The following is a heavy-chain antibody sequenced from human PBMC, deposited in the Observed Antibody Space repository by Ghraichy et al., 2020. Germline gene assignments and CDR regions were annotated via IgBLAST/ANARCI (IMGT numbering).Heavy chain of an antibody. CDR2: ISGSGGST. Sequence: GGSLRLSCAASGFTFSSYAMSWVRQDPGKGLEWVSAISGSGGSTYYADSVKGRFTISRDNSKNPLYLQMNSLRAEDTAVYYCAKDETYQPNYFDYWGQGTLVTVSS. CDR3: AKDETYQPNYFDY. V-gene: IGHV3-23*01. D-gene: IGHD2-2*01. CDR1: GFTFSSYA. J-gene: IGHJ4*02.